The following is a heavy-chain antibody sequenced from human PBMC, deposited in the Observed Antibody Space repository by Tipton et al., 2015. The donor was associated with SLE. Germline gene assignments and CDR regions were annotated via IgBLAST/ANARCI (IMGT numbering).Heavy chain of an antibody. D-gene: IGHD5-18*01. J-gene: IGHJ4*02. Sequence: GSLRLFCAASGFTFSSYSMNWVRQAPGKGLEWVSSISSSSSYIYYADSVKGRFTISRDNAKNSLYLQMNSLRAEDTAVYYCARDELSGYSYGYRTVDYWGQGTLVTVSS. V-gene: IGHV3-21*01. CDR2: ISSSSSYI. CDR1: GFTFSSYS. CDR3: ARDELSGYSYGYRTVDY.